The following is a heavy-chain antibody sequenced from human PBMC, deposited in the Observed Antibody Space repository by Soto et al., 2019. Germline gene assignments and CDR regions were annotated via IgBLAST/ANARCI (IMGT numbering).Heavy chain of an antibody. CDR1: GYTFNSYG. CDR3: ARERCDSGSCRYYFDY. J-gene: IGHJ4*02. V-gene: IGHV1-18*01. Sequence: ASVKVSCKASGYTFNSYGINWVRQAPGQGLEWMGWISAYNGNTNYAQKFHGRVTMATDTSTSTAYMELRSLRSDDTAVYFCARERCDSGSCRYYFDYWGQGTLVTVSS. D-gene: IGHD1-26*01. CDR2: ISAYNGNT.